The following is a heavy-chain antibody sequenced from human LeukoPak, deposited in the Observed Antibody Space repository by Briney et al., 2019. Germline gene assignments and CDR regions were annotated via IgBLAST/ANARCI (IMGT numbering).Heavy chain of an antibody. CDR1: GYTFTSYG. D-gene: IGHD3-16*01. Sequence: ASVKVSCKASGYTFTSYGISWVRQAPGQGLEWMGWISAYNGNTNYAQKLQGRATMTTDTSTSTAYMELRSLRSDDTAVYYCARSRLGGVPVLSGAFDIWGQGTMVTVSS. CDR2: ISAYNGNT. CDR3: ARSRLGGVPVLSGAFDI. V-gene: IGHV1-18*01. J-gene: IGHJ3*02.